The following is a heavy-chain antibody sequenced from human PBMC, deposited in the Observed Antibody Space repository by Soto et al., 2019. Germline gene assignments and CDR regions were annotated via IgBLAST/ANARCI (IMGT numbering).Heavy chain of an antibody. D-gene: IGHD4-17*01. Sequence: QLQLQESGPGLVKPSETLSLTCTVSGGSISSSSYYWGWIRQPPGKGLEWIGSIYYSGSTYYNPSLKSRVTISVDTSKNQSALKLSSVTAADTAVYYCARLYGDHVGYWGQGTLVTVSS. CDR2: IYYSGST. V-gene: IGHV4-39*01. J-gene: IGHJ4*02. CDR3: ARLYGDHVGY. CDR1: GGSISSSSYY.